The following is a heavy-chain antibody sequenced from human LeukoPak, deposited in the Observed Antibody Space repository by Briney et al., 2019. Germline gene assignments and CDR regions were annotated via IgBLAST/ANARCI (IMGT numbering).Heavy chain of an antibody. CDR1: GFTCCDYA. Sequence: GGSLRLSCTASGFTCCDYAMSWVRQAPGKGREGGGFIRSKAYGGTTEYAAALKGRFPISRDDSKTIPYLQMNSLKTEDTAVYYCTRDSSEHDYGDYVPKPVRSGYYYYGMDVWGQGTTVTVSS. D-gene: IGHD4-17*01. V-gene: IGHV3-49*04. CDR3: TRDSSEHDYGDYVPKPVRSGYYYYGMDV. J-gene: IGHJ6*02. CDR2: IRSKAYGGTT.